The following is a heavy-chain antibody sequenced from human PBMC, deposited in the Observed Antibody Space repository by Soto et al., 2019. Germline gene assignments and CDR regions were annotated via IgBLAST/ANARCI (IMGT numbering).Heavy chain of an antibody. J-gene: IGHJ4*02. V-gene: IGHV1-18*01. CDR1: GYTFTSYG. CDR2: ISAYNGNT. CDR3: GRDRGGRGATVTTSIDY. D-gene: IGHD4-17*01. Sequence: QVQLVQSGAEVKKPGASVKVSCKASGYTFTSYGISWVRQAPGQGLEWMGWISAYNGNTNYAQKLQGRVTMTTDTSTSTAYRGVGSLRSEDTAVYYCGRDRGGRGATVTTSIDYWGQGTLVTVSS.